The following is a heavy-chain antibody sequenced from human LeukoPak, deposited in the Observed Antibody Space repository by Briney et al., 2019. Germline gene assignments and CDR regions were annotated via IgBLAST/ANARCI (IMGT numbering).Heavy chain of an antibody. CDR2: IKSKTDGGTT. Sequence: GGSLRLSCAASGFTFNNAWMSWVRQAPGKGLEWVSRIKSKTDGGTTDYAAPVKGRFTISRDDSKNTLYLQMNSLKAEDTAVYYCTSITPAGYLDYWGQGTLVTVSS. J-gene: IGHJ4*02. D-gene: IGHD6-13*01. V-gene: IGHV3-15*01. CDR3: TSITPAGYLDY. CDR1: GFTFNNAW.